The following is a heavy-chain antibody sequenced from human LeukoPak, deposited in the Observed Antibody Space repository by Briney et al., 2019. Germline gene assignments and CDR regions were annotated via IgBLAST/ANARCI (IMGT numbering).Heavy chain of an antibody. V-gene: IGHV4-59*12. Sequence: SETLSLTCTVSGGSISTYYWNWIRQPPGKGLEWIGYVYYSGRTNYNPSLKSRVTISVDTSKNQFSLKLSSVTAADTAVYYCARIGITMIVIWGQGTLVTVSS. J-gene: IGHJ4*02. CDR3: ARIGITMIVI. CDR1: GGSISTYY. CDR2: VYYSGRT. D-gene: IGHD3-22*01.